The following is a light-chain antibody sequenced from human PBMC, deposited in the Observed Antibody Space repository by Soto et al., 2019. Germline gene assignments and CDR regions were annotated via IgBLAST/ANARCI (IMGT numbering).Light chain of an antibody. CDR2: DVS. CDR1: ISDVSGYNF. CDR3: SPYTSSNTYV. J-gene: IGLJ1*01. V-gene: IGLV2-14*03. Sequence: QSALTQPASVSGSPGQSITISCTGTISDVSGYNFVSWYQQYPGKAPKLMIYDVSNRPSGVSNRFSGSKSGNTASLTISGLQAEDEADYYCSPYTSSNTYVFGAGTKVTVL.